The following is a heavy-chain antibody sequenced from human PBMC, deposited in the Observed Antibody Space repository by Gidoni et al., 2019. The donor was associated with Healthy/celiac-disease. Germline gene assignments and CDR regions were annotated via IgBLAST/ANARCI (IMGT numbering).Heavy chain of an antibody. J-gene: IGHJ4*02. CDR1: GFTFDDYA. CDR3: ANDNSEYGDYVTGEIDY. CDR2: IRLSSVSI. V-gene: IGHV3-9*01. Sequence: EVQLVESGGGWVQPGRSLRLSCAASGFTFDDYAMHWVRQAPGKGLELVSGIRLSSVSICYADSVNGRFTISRDHAKNSLYLQMNSLRAEDTALYYCANDNSEYGDYVTGEIDYWGQGTLVTVSS. D-gene: IGHD4-17*01.